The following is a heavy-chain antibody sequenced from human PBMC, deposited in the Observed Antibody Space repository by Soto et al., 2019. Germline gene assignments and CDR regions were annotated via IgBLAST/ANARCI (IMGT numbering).Heavy chain of an antibody. V-gene: IGHV1-69*01. CDR3: ARCSGAVTTPGFMGPLDY. Sequence: QGQLVQSGTEVKKPGSSVKVSCRASGATFSTLTISWVRQAAGQGPEWMGGITPIFATTKYAQKFQGRVTITADASTSTVYMELSSLRSEDTALYYCARCSGAVTTPGFMGPLDYWGQGTLFTVSS. CDR1: GATFSTLT. D-gene: IGHD2-15*01. J-gene: IGHJ4*02. CDR2: ITPIFATT.